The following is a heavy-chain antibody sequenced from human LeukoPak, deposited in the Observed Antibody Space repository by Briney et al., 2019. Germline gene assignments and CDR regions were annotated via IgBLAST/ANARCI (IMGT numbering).Heavy chain of an antibody. CDR1: GGSFSGYY. D-gene: IGHD2-15*01. V-gene: IGHV4-34*01. J-gene: IGHJ4*02. Sequence: SETLSLTCAVYGGSFSGYYWSWVRQPPGEGVERRGEINHSGSTNYNPSLKSRVTISVDTSKNQFSLKLSSVTAADTAVYYCARYCSGGSCYRQRKIDYWGQGTLVTVSS. CDR2: INHSGST. CDR3: ARYCSGGSCYRQRKIDY.